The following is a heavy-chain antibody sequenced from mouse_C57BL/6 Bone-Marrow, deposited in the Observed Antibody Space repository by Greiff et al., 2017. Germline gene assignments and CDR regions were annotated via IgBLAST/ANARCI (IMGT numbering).Heavy chain of an antibody. CDR3: SRRDGYYPHFDY. CDR2: INPNNGGT. V-gene: IGHV1-18*01. J-gene: IGHJ2*01. Sequence: EVQLQQSGPELVKPGASVKIPCKASGYTFTNYNMDWVKQSHGKSLEWIGDINPNNGGTIYNQKFKGKATLTVDTSSSTAYMKLRSLTSEDTAVYYCSRRDGYYPHFDYWGQGTTLTVAS. D-gene: IGHD2-3*01. CDR1: GYTFTNYN.